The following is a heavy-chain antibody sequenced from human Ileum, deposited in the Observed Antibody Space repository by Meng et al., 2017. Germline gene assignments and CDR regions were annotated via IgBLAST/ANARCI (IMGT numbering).Heavy chain of an antibody. J-gene: IGHJ5*02. CDR2: IKQDGSEK. Sequence: GGSLRLSCAASGFTFSNYWMNWVRQAPGKGLEWVANIKQDGSEKNYVDSVKGRFTISRDNAKNSLYLQMNSLRAEDTAVYYCARSSGWLVDLWGQGTLVTV. D-gene: IGHD6-19*01. CDR3: ARSSGWLVDL. CDR1: GFTFSNYW. V-gene: IGHV3-7*01.